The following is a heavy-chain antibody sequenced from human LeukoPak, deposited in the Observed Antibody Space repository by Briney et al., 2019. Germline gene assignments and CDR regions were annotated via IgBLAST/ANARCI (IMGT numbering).Heavy chain of an antibody. CDR1: DYSIRSDYY. Sequence: SETLSLTCAVSDYSIRSDYYWGWIRQPPGKGLEWIGTIYHSGSTYYNPSLKSRVTISVDTSKNQFSLKLSSVTAADTAVYYRARCGKDSSGYYHHYMDVWGKGTTVTVSS. CDR2: IYHSGST. J-gene: IGHJ6*03. V-gene: IGHV4-38-2*01. D-gene: IGHD6-19*01. CDR3: ARCGKDSSGYYHHYMDV.